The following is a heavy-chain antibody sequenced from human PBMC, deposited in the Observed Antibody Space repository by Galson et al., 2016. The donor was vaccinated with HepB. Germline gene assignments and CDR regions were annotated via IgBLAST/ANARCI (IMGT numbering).Heavy chain of an antibody. CDR2: INPSGGST. D-gene: IGHD6-13*01. V-gene: IGHV1-46*01. CDR1: GYTFTGHH. J-gene: IGHJ6*02. Sequence: SVKVSCKASGYTFTGHHIHWVRQAPGQGLEWVGIINPSGGSTNYAQRFQGRVTMTRDTTTNTVYMELSGLTSEDTAVFDCARHYSSSHYGGQQRGMDVWGQGTTVTVSS. CDR3: ARHYSSSHYGGQQRGMDV.